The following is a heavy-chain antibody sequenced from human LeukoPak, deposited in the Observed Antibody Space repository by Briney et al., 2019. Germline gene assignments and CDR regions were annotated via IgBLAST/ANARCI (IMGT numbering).Heavy chain of an antibody. CDR2: MYDSWST. Sequence: SETLSLTCTVSGGGSISTHYWSWIRQPPGKGLEWIGYMYDSWSTKDNPSLKSRITLSADTSKNQFSLRLSSVTAADTAVYYCARCKDYYVSGSYYKTFDYWGQGTLVTVSS. J-gene: IGHJ4*02. CDR3: ARCKDYYVSGSYYKTFDY. D-gene: IGHD3-10*01. CDR1: GGGSISTHY. V-gene: IGHV4-59*11.